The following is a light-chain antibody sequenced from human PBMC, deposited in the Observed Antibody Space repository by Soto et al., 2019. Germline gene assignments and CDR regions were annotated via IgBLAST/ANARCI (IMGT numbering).Light chain of an antibody. CDR3: QQANSFPRT. Sequence: IHMTHSPSTLSTSVVYRVTITFLASQSISSWLAWYQQKPGKPPKLLIYDASSLERGVPSRFSGSGSGTDFTLTISSLQPKDFATYYCQQANSFPRTFGGGTKVDIK. CDR1: QSISSW. V-gene: IGKV1-5*01. CDR2: DAS. J-gene: IGKJ4*01.